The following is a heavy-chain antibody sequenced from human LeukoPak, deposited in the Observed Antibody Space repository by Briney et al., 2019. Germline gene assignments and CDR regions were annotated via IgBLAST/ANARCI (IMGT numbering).Heavy chain of an antibody. CDR3: VKGFRYFDS. CDR2: IVESDGST. CDR1: GFTFSSYA. V-gene: IGHV3-23*01. D-gene: IGHD3-10*01. Sequence: TGGSLRLSCSASGFTFSSYAMRWVRQAPGRGLEWVSTIVESDGSTYYAGSVKGRFTISRDDSKNTLYLQMNRLRAEDTAIYYCVKGFRYFDSWGQGTLVTVFS. J-gene: IGHJ4*02.